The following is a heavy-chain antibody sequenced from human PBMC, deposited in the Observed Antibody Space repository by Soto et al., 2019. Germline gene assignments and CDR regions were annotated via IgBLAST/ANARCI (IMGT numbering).Heavy chain of an antibody. CDR1: GGTFSSYT. CDR3: ARGNHRWLQLWYFDL. Sequence: QVQLVQYGAEVKKPGSSVTVSCKASGGTFSSYTISWVRQAHGQGLEWMGGIIPIFGTANYAQKFQGRVTITADESTSTAYMELSSLRSEDTAVYYCARGNHRWLQLWYFDLWGRGTRVTVSS. CDR2: IIPIFGTA. D-gene: IGHD5-12*01. J-gene: IGHJ2*01. V-gene: IGHV1-69*12.